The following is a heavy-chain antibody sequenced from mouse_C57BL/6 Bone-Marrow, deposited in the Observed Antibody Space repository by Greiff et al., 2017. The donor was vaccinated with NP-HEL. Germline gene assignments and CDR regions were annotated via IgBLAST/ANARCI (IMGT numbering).Heavy chain of an antibody. V-gene: IGHV1-5*01. CDR1: GYTFTSYW. Sequence: EVQLQQSGTVLARPGASVNMSCKTSGYTFTSYWMHWVKQRPGQGLEWIGAIYPGNSDTSYNQKFKGKAKLTAVTSASTAYMELSSLTNEDSAVYYCTREVIWLLRYFDYWGQGTTLTVSS. D-gene: IGHD2-3*01. CDR2: IYPGNSDT. J-gene: IGHJ2*01. CDR3: TREVIWLLRYFDY.